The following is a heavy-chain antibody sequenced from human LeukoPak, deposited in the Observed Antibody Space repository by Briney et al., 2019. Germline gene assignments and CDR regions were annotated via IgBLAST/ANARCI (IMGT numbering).Heavy chain of an antibody. CDR1: GFTFSSYA. V-gene: IGHV3-23*01. J-gene: IGHJ4*02. CDR3: AKPAYCSGGSCYSIGYFDY. Sequence: GGSLRLSCAASGFTFSSYAMSWVRQAPGKGLEWVSGISGSGGSTYYADSVKGRFTISRDNSKNTLYLQMNSLRAEDTAVYYCAKPAYCSGGSCYSIGYFDYWGQGTLVTVSS. D-gene: IGHD2-15*01. CDR2: ISGSGGST.